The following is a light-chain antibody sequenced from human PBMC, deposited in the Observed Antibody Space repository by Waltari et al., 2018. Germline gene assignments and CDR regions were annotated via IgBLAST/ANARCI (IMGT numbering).Light chain of an antibody. CDR1: SGHSTYI. V-gene: IGLV4-60*03. J-gene: IGLJ3*02. Sequence: QPVLTQSSSASASLGSSVKLTCTLSSGHSTYIIAWHQLQPGKAPRYLMKVEGSGTSNKGRGVPARLPASSSGAARYLPIPNLQSEDAADYYCETWASNIWVFGGWTKLTVL. CDR2: VEGSGTS. CDR3: ETWASNIWV.